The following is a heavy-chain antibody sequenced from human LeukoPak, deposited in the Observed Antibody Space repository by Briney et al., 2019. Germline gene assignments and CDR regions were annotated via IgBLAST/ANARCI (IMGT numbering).Heavy chain of an antibody. V-gene: IGHV3-23*01. Sequence: PGGSLRLSCAASGFTFSSYAMSWVRQAPGKGLEWVSATSGSGGSTYYADSVKGRFTISRDNSKNTLYLQMNSLRAEDTAVYYCAKGFGWFGELPIFDYWGQGTLVTVSS. CDR2: TSGSGGST. CDR3: AKGFGWFGELPIFDY. CDR1: GFTFSSYA. J-gene: IGHJ4*02. D-gene: IGHD3-10*01.